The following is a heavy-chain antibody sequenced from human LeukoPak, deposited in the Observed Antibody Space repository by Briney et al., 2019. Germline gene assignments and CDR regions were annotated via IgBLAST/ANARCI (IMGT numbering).Heavy chain of an antibody. CDR2: INWKSDKI. Sequence: GGSLRLSCAGSGYSFDEYAMHWVRQAPGKGLEWVSGINWKSDKIGYADSVKGRFTISRDNSKNSLYLQMNSLRVEDTALCYCAXXXXCTSSSCPIDYWGQGTMVTVSS. CDR3: AXXXXCTSSSCPIDY. V-gene: IGHV3-9*01. CDR1: GYSFDEYA. J-gene: IGHJ4*02. D-gene: IGHD2-2*01.